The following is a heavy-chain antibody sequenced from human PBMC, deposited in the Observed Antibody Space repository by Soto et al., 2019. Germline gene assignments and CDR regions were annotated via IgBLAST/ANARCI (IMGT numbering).Heavy chain of an antibody. J-gene: IGHJ4*02. CDR2: IYYSGST. V-gene: IGHV4-59*08. CDR1: GGSISSYY. D-gene: IGHD1-26*01. Sequence: QVQLQESGPGLVKPSETLSLTCTVSGGSISSYYWSWIRQPPGKGLEWIGYIYYSGSTNYNPSLKGRATISVETSKNQFSLQLSSVTAADTAVYYCARRYGGNLDYWGQGTLVTVSS. CDR3: ARRYGGNLDY.